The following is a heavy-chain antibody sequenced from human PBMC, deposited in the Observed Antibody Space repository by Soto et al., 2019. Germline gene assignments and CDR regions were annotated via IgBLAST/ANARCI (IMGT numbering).Heavy chain of an antibody. CDR1: GFTVSSNY. V-gene: IGHV3-53*04. Sequence: GGSLRLSCAASGFTVSSNYMSWVRRAPGKGLEWVSVIYSGGSTYYADSVKGRFTISRHNSKNTLYLQMNSLRAEDTAVYYCARDIRRNYYYYYMDVWGKGTTVTVSS. CDR2: IYSGGST. CDR3: ARDIRRNYYYYYMDV. J-gene: IGHJ6*03.